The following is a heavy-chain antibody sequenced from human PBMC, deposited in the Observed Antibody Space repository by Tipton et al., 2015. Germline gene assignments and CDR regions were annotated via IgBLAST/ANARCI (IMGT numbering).Heavy chain of an antibody. CDR3: ARRYSSGYYYYGLDV. J-gene: IGHJ6*02. V-gene: IGHV1-69*17. CDR1: GGTFSDYA. CDR2: INPITGVA. Sequence: QSGPEVKKPESSVKVSCKASGGTFSDYAISWIRQAPGHGLEWMGGINPITGVASYAQSFQGRVTIVADKYANTVYMELSSLTSEDTAVYYCARRYSSGYYYYGLDVWGQGTTVTVSS. D-gene: IGHD3-22*01.